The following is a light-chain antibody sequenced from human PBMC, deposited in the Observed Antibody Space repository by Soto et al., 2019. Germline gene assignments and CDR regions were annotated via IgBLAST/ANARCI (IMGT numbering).Light chain of an antibody. J-gene: IGLJ1*01. V-gene: IGLV2-11*01. CDR1: SSDVGGYNY. CDR2: DVS. CDR3: RSYAGSYTFDV. Sequence: QSALTQPRSVSWSPGQSVTISCTGTSSDVGGYNYVSWYQQHPGKAPKLMIYDVSKRPSGVPDRFSGSKSGNTASLTISGLQAEDEADYYCRSYAGSYTFDVFGTGTKVTVL.